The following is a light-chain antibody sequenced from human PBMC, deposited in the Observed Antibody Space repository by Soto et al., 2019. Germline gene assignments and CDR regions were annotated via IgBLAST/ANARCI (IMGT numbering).Light chain of an antibody. J-gene: IGKJ2*01. Sequence: EILLAQSPATLSLSPGERATLSCKASQDVSIFLAWYQQKPGQAPRLLIHDASNRATGVPARFSGSGSGRVFTLTITSLEPEDFAVYYCQQRSTWLYTFGQGTKLEV. CDR3: QQRSTWLYT. V-gene: IGKV3-11*02. CDR1: QDVSIF. CDR2: DAS.